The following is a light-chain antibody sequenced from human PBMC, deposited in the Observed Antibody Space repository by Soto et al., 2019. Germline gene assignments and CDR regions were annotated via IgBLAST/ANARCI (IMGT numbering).Light chain of an antibody. CDR2: EGS. V-gene: IGLV2-23*01. Sequence: QSALTQPASVSGSPGQSITISCTGTSSDVGSYNHVSWYQQYPGKAPKLMIYEGSKRPSGVSNRFSGSKSGNTASLTISGLQAEYEADYYCCSYAGSSTWVFGGGTKVTVL. J-gene: IGLJ3*02. CDR3: CSYAGSSTWV. CDR1: SSDVGSYNH.